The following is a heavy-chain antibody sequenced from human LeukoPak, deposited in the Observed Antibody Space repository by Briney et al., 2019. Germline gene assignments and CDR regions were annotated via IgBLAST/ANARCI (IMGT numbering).Heavy chain of an antibody. CDR3: AREGYCSSTSCYREFDY. D-gene: IGHD2-2*01. J-gene: IGHJ4*02. CDR1: GFTFRSYG. Sequence: GGSLRLSCAASGFTFRSYGMHWVRQAPGKGLDWVAVISYDGSNEYYGDSVKGRFTISRDNSKNTLYLQMNSLRAEDTAVYYCAREGYCSSTSCYREFDYWGQGTLVTVSS. V-gene: IGHV3-30*03. CDR2: ISYDGSNE.